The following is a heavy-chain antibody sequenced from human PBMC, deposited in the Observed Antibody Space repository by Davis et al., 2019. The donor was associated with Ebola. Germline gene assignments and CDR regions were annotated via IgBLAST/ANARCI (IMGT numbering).Heavy chain of an antibody. Sequence: SVKVSCKASGGTFSSYAISWVRQAPAQGLEWMGGIIPIFGTANYAQKFQGRVTITADESTSTAYMELSSRRSEDTAVYYCARVGETTVVTFNDAFDIWGQGTMVTVSS. CDR1: GGTFSSYA. CDR3: ARVGETTVVTFNDAFDI. D-gene: IGHD4-23*01. J-gene: IGHJ3*02. CDR2: IIPIFGTA. V-gene: IGHV1-69*13.